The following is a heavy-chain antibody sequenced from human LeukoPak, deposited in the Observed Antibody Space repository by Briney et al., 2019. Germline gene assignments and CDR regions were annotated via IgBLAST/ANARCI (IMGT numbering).Heavy chain of an antibody. CDR3: AREGTYYDFWSGYPTYYYFDY. J-gene: IGHJ4*02. Sequence: ASVKLSCKAAGGTFTSYAISWVRQAPGQGLEWMGRIIPILGIANYAQKVPGRVTITADKSTGTAYLGLSGLRSEDTAVYYCAREGTYYDFWSGYPTYYYFDYWGQGTLVTVSS. CDR1: GGTFTSYA. D-gene: IGHD3-3*01. CDR2: IIPILGIA. V-gene: IGHV1-69*04.